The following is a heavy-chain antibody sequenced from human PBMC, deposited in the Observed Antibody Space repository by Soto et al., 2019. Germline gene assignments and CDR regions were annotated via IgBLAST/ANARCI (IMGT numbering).Heavy chain of an antibody. CDR3: AGGGGVGVAGSAAFDM. V-gene: IGHV1-2*02. CDR1: GYPVTAYY. J-gene: IGHJ3*02. CDR2: INPATGAA. D-gene: IGHD3-3*01. Sequence: QLHLVQSGAVVKKPGASVTVSCSASGYPVTAYYMHWVRQAPGRGLEWMGGINPATGAAKYTQTFRGGVPMPGDTSPSTVFMELGGLTSEDTAVFYWAGGGGVGVAGSAAFDMWGQGTLVTVSS.